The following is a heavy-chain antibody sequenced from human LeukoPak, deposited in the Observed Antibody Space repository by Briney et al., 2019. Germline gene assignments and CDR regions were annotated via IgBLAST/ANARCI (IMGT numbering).Heavy chain of an antibody. D-gene: IGHD2-8*02. V-gene: IGHV3-48*01. J-gene: IGHJ4*02. Sequence: GGSLRLSCAASGFTFNNYAMSWVRQAPGKGLEWVSYISSSSSTIYYADSVKGRFTISRDNAKNTLYLQMNSLRAEDTAVYYCAKDGGGVYDYWGQGTLVTVSS. CDR2: ISSSSSTI. CDR1: GFTFNNYA. CDR3: AKDGGGVYDY.